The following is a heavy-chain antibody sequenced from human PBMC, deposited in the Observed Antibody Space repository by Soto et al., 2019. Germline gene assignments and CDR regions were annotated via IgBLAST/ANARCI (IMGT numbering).Heavy chain of an antibody. J-gene: IGHJ4*02. Sequence: VGSLRLSCAASGFSLGNYWMDWVRQAPVKGLEWVANINQDGSERHYVDSVKVRFTISRDNAKNSLYLQMSSLTAEDSALYYCARSLDYWGQGTPVTSPQ. CDR3: ARSLDY. CDR2: INQDGSER. V-gene: IGHV3-7*01. CDR1: GFSLGNYW.